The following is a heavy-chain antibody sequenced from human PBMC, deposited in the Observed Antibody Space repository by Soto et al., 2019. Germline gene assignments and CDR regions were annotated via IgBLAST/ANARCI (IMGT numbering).Heavy chain of an antibody. CDR2: IYYSGST. V-gene: IGHV4-31*03. Sequence: PSETLSLTCTVSGGSISSGGYYWSWIRQHPGKGLEWIGYIYYSGSTYYNPSLKSRVTISVDTSKNQFSLKLSSVTAADTAVYYCARDAFIIVVGEDAFDIWGQGTMVS. CDR3: ARDAFIIVVGEDAFDI. CDR1: GGSISSGGYY. D-gene: IGHD3-22*01. J-gene: IGHJ3*02.